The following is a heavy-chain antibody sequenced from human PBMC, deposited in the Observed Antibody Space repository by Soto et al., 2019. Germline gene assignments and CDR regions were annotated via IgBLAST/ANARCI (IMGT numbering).Heavy chain of an antibody. D-gene: IGHD3-22*01. CDR1: GGSFSGYY. Sequence: SETLSLTCAVYGGSFSGYYWSWIRQPPGKGLEWIGEINHSGSTNYNPSLKSRVTISVDTSKNQFSLKLSSVTAADTAVYYCARGRVYYDSSGYYYGRYFGYWGQGTLVTVSS. CDR3: ARGRVYYDSSGYYYGRYFGY. J-gene: IGHJ4*02. CDR2: INHSGST. V-gene: IGHV4-34*01.